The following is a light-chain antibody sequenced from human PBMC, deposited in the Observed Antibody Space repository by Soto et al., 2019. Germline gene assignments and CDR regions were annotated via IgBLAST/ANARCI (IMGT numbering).Light chain of an antibody. CDR1: RSNIGSSY. CDR2: NND. V-gene: IGLV1-47*02. CDR3: AAWDDSLSGPV. J-gene: IGLJ3*02. Sequence: QSVLTQPPSASGTPGQRVTISCSGSRSNIGSSYVYWYQQLPGTAPKVLIYNNDRRLSGVPDRFSASKSGTSASLAISGLRSEDEADYYCAAWDDSLSGPVFGGGTKVTVL.